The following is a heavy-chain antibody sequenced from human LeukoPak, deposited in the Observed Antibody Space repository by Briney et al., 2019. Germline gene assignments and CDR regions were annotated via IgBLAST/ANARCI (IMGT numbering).Heavy chain of an antibody. V-gene: IGHV4-34*01. D-gene: IGHD4-17*01. J-gene: IGHJ5*02. CDR2: INHSGST. CDR3: ARATVTTYVFGAPNWFDP. CDR1: GGSFSGYY. Sequence: PSETLSLTCAVYGGSFSGYYWSWIRPPPGKGLEWIGEINHSGSTNYNPSLKSRVTISVDTPKNQFSLKLSSVTAADTAVYYCARATVTTYVFGAPNWFDPWGQGTLVTVSS.